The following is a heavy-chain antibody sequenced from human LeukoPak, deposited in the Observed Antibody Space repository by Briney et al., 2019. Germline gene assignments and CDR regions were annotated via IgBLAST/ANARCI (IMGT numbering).Heavy chain of an antibody. J-gene: IGHJ4*02. CDR3: ARDRIALSLYYFDY. D-gene: IGHD2/OR15-2a*01. CDR2: INPNSGGT. Sequence: ASVKVSXKASGYTFTGYYMHWVRQAPGQGLEWMGRINPNSGGTNYAQKFQGRVTMTRDTSISTAYMELSRLRSDDTAVYYCARDRIALSLYYFDYWGQGTLVTVSS. V-gene: IGHV1-2*06. CDR1: GYTFTGYY.